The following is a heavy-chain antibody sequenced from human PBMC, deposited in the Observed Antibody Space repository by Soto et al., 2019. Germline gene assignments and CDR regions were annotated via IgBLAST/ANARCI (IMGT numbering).Heavy chain of an antibody. V-gene: IGHV4-39*01. CDR1: GGSISSSNYY. D-gene: IGHD2-2*01. CDR3: ARHGPIIVVPGAIFY. J-gene: IGHJ4*02. Sequence: SETLSLTCTVSGGSISSSNYYWGWIRQPPGKGLEWIGSLYYSGGTYYNPSLKSRVMISVDTSKNQFSLKLSSVTAADTAVYYCARHGPIIVVPGAIFYWGQGTLVTVSS. CDR2: LYYSGGT.